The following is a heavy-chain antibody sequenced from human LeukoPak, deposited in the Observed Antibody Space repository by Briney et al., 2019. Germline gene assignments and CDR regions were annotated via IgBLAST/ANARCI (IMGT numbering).Heavy chain of an antibody. D-gene: IGHD4-17*01. V-gene: IGHV4-39*07. CDR2: IYYSGST. CDR1: GGSISGSSYF. J-gene: IGHJ4*02. CDR3: ARDGGNGDMGIRYFDY. Sequence: PSETLSLTCTVSGGSISGSSYFWGWIRQPPGKGLEWIGSIYYSGSTYYNPSLKSRVTISVDTSKNQFSLKLSSVTAADTAVYYCARDGGNGDMGIRYFDYWGQGTLVTVSS.